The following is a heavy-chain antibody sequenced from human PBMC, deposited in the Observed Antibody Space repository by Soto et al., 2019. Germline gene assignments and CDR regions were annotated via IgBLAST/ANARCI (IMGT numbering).Heavy chain of an antibody. J-gene: IGHJ4*02. Sequence: GGSLRLSCAASGFTFSSDWMHWVRQAPGKGLVWVSRINTDGSDTSYADSVKGRFTISRDNSKNTLYLQMNSLRAEDTAVYYCARDQVQLPNLLDYWGQGTLVTVSS. D-gene: IGHD5-18*01. CDR1: GFTFSSDW. V-gene: IGHV3-74*01. CDR3: ARDQVQLPNLLDY. CDR2: INTDGSDT.